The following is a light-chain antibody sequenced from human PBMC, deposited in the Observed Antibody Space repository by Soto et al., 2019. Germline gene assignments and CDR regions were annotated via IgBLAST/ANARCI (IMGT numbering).Light chain of an antibody. J-gene: IGKJ1*01. V-gene: IGKV1-5*01. CDR1: QRLNRW. CDR2: DAS. CDR3: QQYNTYSWT. Sequence: DIEMSQYTSSLYASVGDIVTITVRASQRLNRWLAWYQQIPGKAPKLLIYDASSLQSGVPSRFSGSGSGTEFALTISSLQPDDFATYYCQQYNTYSWTFGPGTKVDI.